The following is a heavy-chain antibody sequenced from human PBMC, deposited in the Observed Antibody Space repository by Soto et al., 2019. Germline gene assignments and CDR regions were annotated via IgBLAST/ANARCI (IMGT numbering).Heavy chain of an antibody. Sequence: ASVKVSCKASGYTFTSYGISWVRQAPGQGLEWMGWMNPNSGNTGYAQKFQGRVTMTRNTSISTAYMELSSLRSEDTAVYYCARGGTEIPDYWGQGTLVTVSS. D-gene: IGHD1-1*01. CDR3: ARGGTEIPDY. J-gene: IGHJ4*02. CDR2: MNPNSGNT. CDR1: GYTFTSYG. V-gene: IGHV1-8*02.